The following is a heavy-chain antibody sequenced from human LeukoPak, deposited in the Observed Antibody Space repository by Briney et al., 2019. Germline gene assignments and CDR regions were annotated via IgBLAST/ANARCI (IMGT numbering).Heavy chain of an antibody. CDR1: GFNFPSFW. D-gene: IGHD3-16*01. CDR2: IYPGDSDT. J-gene: IGHJ4*02. Sequence: GESLRISCQGLGFNFPSFWISWVRQMPGKGLEWMGIIYPGDSDTRYSPSFQGQVTISADKSISTAYLQWSSLRASDTAIYFCAYGKYYFDYWGQGTLVTVSS. V-gene: IGHV5-51*01. CDR3: AYGKYYFDY.